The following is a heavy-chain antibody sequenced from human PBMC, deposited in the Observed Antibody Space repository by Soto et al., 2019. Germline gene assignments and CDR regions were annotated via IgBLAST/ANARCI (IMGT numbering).Heavy chain of an antibody. D-gene: IGHD1-26*01. CDR3: ARVGSRDADVDVLDH. CDR2: VISASGSV. V-gene: IGHV1-69*06. Sequence: QVQVVQSGAEVKKPGSSVKFSCKASGRIFSSVPTSWVRQGPGQGLEWMGGVISASGSVTYAPKFQGRVTITAVNSAGIGYMELPRLTSEDTAIYYCARVGSRDADVDVLDHWGPGTIVTVSS. CDR1: GRIFSSVP. J-gene: IGHJ1*01.